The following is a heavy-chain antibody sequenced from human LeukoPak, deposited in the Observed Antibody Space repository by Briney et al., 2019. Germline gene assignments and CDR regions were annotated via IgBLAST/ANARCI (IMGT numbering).Heavy chain of an antibody. CDR2: INAGNGNT. CDR3: ARGILWFGELSSLGY. CDR1: GYTFTNYA. Sequence: ASVKVSCKASGYTFTNYAMHWVRQAPGQRLEWMGWINAGNGNTKYSQEFQDRVTITRDTSASTAYMELSSLKSEDTAVYYCARGILWFGELSSLGYWGQGTLVTVSS. V-gene: IGHV1-3*01. J-gene: IGHJ4*02. D-gene: IGHD3-10*01.